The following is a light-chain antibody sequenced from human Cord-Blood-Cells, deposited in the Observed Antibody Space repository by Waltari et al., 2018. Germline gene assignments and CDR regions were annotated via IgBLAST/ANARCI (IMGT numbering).Light chain of an antibody. CDR2: AAS. Sequence: DIQMTQSPSSPSASVGDRVTITCRASQSISSYLNWYQQKPGKAPKLLIYAASSLQSGVPSRFSGSGSGTDFTLTISSLQPEDFVTYYCQQSYSTPFTFGPGTKVDIK. CDR1: QSISSY. J-gene: IGKJ3*01. CDR3: QQSYSTPFT. V-gene: IGKV1-39*01.